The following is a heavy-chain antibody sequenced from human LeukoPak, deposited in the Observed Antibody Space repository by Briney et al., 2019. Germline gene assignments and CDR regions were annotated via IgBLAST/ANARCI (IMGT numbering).Heavy chain of an antibody. D-gene: IGHD2-15*01. CDR2: IYPGDSDT. CDR1: GYSFTSYW. J-gene: IGHJ5*02. V-gene: IGHV5-51*01. Sequence: PGESLQISCKGSGYSFTSYWIGWVRQLPGKGLEWMGIIYPGDSDTRYSPSFQGQVTISADKSISTAYLQWGSLKASDTAMYYCARSQGYCSGGSCLQGDWFDPWGQGTLVTVSS. CDR3: ARSQGYCSGGSCLQGDWFDP.